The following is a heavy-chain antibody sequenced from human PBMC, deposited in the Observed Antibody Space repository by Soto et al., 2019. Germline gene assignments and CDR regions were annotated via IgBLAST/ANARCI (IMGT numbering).Heavy chain of an antibody. Sequence: EVQLVQSGGGLVQPGGSLRLSCAASGFTVNNYYMSWVRQAPGKGLEWISTIYSGSGTFYADSVKGRFTISRDNSKNTLFLQMDSLRAEDTAVDYCRGHNIVVVTSADFDYGGQGTLVTVSP. CDR1: GFTVNNYY. CDR2: IYSGSGT. V-gene: IGHV3-66*01. J-gene: IGHJ4*02. CDR3: RGHNIVVVTSADFDY. D-gene: IGHD2-2*01.